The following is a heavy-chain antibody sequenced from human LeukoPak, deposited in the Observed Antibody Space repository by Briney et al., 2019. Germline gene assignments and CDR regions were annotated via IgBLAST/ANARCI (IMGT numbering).Heavy chain of an antibody. D-gene: IGHD6-13*01. CDR3: ARGGTYSSSWYRYYYYYGMDV. CDR2: ISSSSSYI. V-gene: IGHV3-21*01. Sequence: GGSLRLSCAASGFTFSSYAMSWVRQAPGKGLEWVSSISSSSSYIYYADSVKGRFTISRDNAKNSLYLQMNSLRAEDTAVYYCARGGTYSSSWYRYYYYYGMDVWAKGPRSPSP. J-gene: IGHJ6*02. CDR1: GFTFSSYA.